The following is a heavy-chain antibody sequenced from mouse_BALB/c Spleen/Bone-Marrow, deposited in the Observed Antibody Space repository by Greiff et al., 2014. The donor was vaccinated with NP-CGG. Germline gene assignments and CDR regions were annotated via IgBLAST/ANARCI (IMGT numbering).Heavy chain of an antibody. Sequence: EVQLQQSGGGLVQPGGPRKLSCAASGFTFSSFGMHWVRQAPEKGLEWVAYISSGSSTIYYADTVKGRFTISRDNPKNTLFLQMTSLRSEDTAMYYCARSPYDYAAMDYWGQGTSVTVSS. J-gene: IGHJ4*01. CDR1: GFTFSSFG. CDR2: ISSGSSTI. CDR3: ARSPYDYAAMDY. D-gene: IGHD2-4*01. V-gene: IGHV5-17*02.